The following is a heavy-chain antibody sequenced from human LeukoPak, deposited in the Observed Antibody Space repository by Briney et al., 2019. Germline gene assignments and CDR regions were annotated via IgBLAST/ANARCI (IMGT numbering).Heavy chain of an antibody. CDR2: ISAYNGNT. CDR3: ARGPMCIAAAGTFCWFDP. J-gene: IGHJ5*02. D-gene: IGHD6-13*01. Sequence: ASVKVSCKASGYTFTSYGISWVRQAPGQGLEWMGWISAYNGNTNYAQKLQGRVTMTTDTSTSTAYMELRSLRSDDTAVYYCARGPMCIAAAGTFCWFDPWGQGTLVTVSS. CDR1: GYTFTSYG. V-gene: IGHV1-18*01.